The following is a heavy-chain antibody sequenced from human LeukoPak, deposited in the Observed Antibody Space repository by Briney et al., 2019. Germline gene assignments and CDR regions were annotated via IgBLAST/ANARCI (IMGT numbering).Heavy chain of an antibody. J-gene: IGHJ1*01. V-gene: IGHV3-23*01. Sequence: PGGSLRLSCAASGFIFSDYAMSWVRQAPGKGLEWVSAISVRGGHTYYADSVKGRFTISRDNSKNILYVQMKSLRAEDTAVYFCARPPHGSLNTWGYFQHWGQGTLVTVSS. CDR1: GFIFSDYA. CDR3: ARPPHGSLNTWGYFQH. CDR2: ISVRGGHT. D-gene: IGHD3-16*01.